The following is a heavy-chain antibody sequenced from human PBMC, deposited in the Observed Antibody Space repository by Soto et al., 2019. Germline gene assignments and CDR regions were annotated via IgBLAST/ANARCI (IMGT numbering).Heavy chain of an antibody. CDR1: GFSLSTSGVG. CDR2: IYWDDDK. J-gene: IGHJ4*02. D-gene: IGHD3-10*01. CDR3: AHYGSGNMHYYFDY. Sequence: QITLKESGPSLVKPTQTLTLTCTFSGFSLSTSGVGVGWIRQPPGKALEWLALIYWDDDKRYSPSLKTRLTITKDTAKNQVVLTMTNMDPVDTATYYCAHYGSGNMHYYFDYWGQGTLVTVSS. V-gene: IGHV2-5*02.